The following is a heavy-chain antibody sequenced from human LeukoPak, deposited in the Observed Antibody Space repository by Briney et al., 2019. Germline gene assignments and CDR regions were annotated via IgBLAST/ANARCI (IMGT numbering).Heavy chain of an antibody. D-gene: IGHD4/OR15-4a*01. V-gene: IGHV4-30-4*01. Sequence: SETLSLTCTVSGGSISSGDYYWSWIRQPPGKGLEWIGYIYYSGSTYYNPSLKSRVTISVDTSKNQFSLKLSSVTAADTAVYYCAREGRTIGAFDIWGQGTMVTVSS. CDR1: GGSISSGDYY. CDR3: AREGRTIGAFDI. CDR2: IYYSGST. J-gene: IGHJ3*02.